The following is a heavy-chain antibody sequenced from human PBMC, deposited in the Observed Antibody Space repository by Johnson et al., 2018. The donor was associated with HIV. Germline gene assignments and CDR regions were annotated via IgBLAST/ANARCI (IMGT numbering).Heavy chain of an antibody. CDR1: GFTFSSYG. V-gene: IGHV3-30*03. J-gene: IGHJ3*02. D-gene: IGHD1-26*01. CDR3: AREKELRELVGANSNAFDI. Sequence: QMQLVESGGGVVQPGRSLRLSCAASGFTFSSYGMHWVRQAPGKGLEWVAVISYDGSNKYYTDSVKGRFTISRDNSKNTLYLQMNSLRAEDTAVYYCAREKELRELVGANSNAFDIWGQGTMVTVSS. CDR2: ISYDGSNK.